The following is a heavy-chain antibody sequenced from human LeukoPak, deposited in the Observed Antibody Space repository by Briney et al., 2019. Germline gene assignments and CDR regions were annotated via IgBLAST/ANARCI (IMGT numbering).Heavy chain of an antibody. V-gene: IGHV4-39*07. D-gene: IGHD6-6*01. J-gene: IGHJ5*02. Sequence: KPSETLSLTCTVSGGSISSSSYYWGWIRQPPGKGLEWIGSIYYSGSTYYNPSLKSRVTISVDTSKNQFSLKLSSVTAADTAVYYCARDGDSSSSRWFDPWGQGTLVTVSS. CDR3: ARDGDSSSSRWFDP. CDR2: IYYSGST. CDR1: GGSISSSSYY.